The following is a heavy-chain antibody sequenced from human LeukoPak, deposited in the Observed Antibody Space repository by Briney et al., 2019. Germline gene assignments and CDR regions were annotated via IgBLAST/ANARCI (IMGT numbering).Heavy chain of an antibody. D-gene: IGHD2-2*01. CDR1: GGSISSSSYY. CDR3: ARLARKRYCSSTSCSPFDY. J-gene: IGHJ4*02. Sequence: SETLSLTCTVSGGSISSSSYYWGWIRQPPGKGLEWIGSIYYSGSTYYNPSLKSRVTISVDTSKNQFSLKLSSVTAADTAVYYCARLARKRYCSSTSCSPFDYWGQGTLVTVPS. V-gene: IGHV4-39*07. CDR2: IYYSGST.